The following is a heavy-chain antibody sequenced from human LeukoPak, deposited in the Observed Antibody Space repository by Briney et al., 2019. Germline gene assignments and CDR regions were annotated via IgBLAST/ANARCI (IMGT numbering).Heavy chain of an antibody. V-gene: IGHV1-69*13. CDR2: IIPIFGTA. CDR3: ARIGFGAFHFDY. Sequence: ASVKVSCKASGGTFSSYAISWVRQAPGQGLEWMGGIIPIFGTANYAQKFQGRVTITADESMNTAYMELSSVRSEVTAVYYCARIGFGAFHFDYWGQGTLVTVSS. CDR1: GGTFSSYA. D-gene: IGHD3-10*01. J-gene: IGHJ4*02.